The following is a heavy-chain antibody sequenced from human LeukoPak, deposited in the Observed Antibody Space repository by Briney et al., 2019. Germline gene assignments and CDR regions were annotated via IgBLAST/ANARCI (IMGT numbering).Heavy chain of an antibody. Sequence: TGGSLRLSCAASGLTFSNFPMHWVRQASGKGLEWVALIQDDGATTNYVDSVRGRFTISRDNSKGTVYLQMNSLKPDDTAVYYCATQSITLVVVISPFDYWGQGTLVTVSS. CDR3: ATQSITLVVVISPFDY. CDR2: IQDDGATT. V-gene: IGHV3-30*02. CDR1: GLTFSNFP. J-gene: IGHJ4*02. D-gene: IGHD3-22*01.